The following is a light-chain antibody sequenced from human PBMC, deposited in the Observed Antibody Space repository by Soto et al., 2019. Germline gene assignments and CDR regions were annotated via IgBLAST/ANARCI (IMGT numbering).Light chain of an antibody. J-gene: IGLJ2*01. V-gene: IGLV2-14*01. Sequence: QSALTQPASVSGSAGQSITISCSGTMRDVGAYNLVSWYQQHPGTAPKLIIYEVRNRPSGISSRFSGSRSGNTASLTISGLQSEDEGDYYCATWDDTLNGLFGGGTQLTVL. CDR1: MRDVGAYNL. CDR2: EVR. CDR3: ATWDDTLNGL.